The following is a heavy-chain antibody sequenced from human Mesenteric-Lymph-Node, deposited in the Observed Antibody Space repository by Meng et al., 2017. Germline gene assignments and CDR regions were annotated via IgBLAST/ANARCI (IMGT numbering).Heavy chain of an antibody. CDR3: ARGLWGYYDSSVYDP. V-gene: IGHV4-59*01. Sequence: VRRQDSGPGLVKPSETLSPTCTVSGGSISSYYWSWIRQPPGKGLEWIGYIYYSGSTNYNPSLKSRVTISVDTSKNQFSLKLSSVTAADTAVYYCARGLWGYYDSSVYDPWGQGTLVTVSS. CDR1: GGSISSYY. CDR2: IYYSGST. D-gene: IGHD3-22*01. J-gene: IGHJ5*02.